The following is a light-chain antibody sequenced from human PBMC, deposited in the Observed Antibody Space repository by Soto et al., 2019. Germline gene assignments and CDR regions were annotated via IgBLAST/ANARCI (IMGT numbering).Light chain of an antibody. J-gene: IGLJ2*01. CDR1: ALPKQY. CDR2: KDN. Sequence: SYELTQPPSVSVSPGQTARITCSGDALPKQYAYWYQQKPGQAPVLVIYKDNERPSGIPERFSGSSSGTTVTLTISGVQAEDEADYYRQSADSSGTYVVFGGGTK. CDR3: QSADSSGTYVV. V-gene: IGLV3-25*02.